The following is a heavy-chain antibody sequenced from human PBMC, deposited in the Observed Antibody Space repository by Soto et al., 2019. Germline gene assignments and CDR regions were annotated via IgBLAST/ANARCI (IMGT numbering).Heavy chain of an antibody. CDR1: GYTFTSYV. D-gene: IGHD3-3*01. CDR3: ARVEWGFTTVDY. Sequence: ASVKVSCKASGYTFTSYVISWVRQAPGQGLEWMGWISAYNGNTNYAQKLQGRVTMTTDTSTSTAYMELRSLRSDDTAVYYCARVEWGFTTVDYWGQGTLVTVSS. J-gene: IGHJ4*02. V-gene: IGHV1-18*01. CDR2: ISAYNGNT.